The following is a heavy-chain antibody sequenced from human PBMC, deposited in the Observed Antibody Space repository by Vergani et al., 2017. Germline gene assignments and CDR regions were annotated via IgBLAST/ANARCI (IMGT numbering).Heavy chain of an antibody. CDR3: ARGSPTYCYECSGYYRDYYYGMEV. J-gene: IGHJ6*02. V-gene: IGHV1-8*01. CDR2: MNPNSGNT. CDR1: GYTFTSYD. Sequence: QVQLVQSGAEVKKPGASVKVSSKASGYTFTSYDINWVRQATGQGLEWMGWMNPNSGNTGRAQKCQGRVTMTRNTPISTAYMELSSLRSEDTAVYYCARGSPTYCYECSGYYRDYYYGMEVWGQGTTVTVSS. D-gene: IGHD3-22*01.